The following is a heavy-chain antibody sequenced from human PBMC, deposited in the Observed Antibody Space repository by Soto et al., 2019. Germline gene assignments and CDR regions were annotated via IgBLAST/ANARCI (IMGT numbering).Heavy chain of an antibody. CDR3: AREGGESSDGLYYFDS. Sequence: QVQLQESGPGLVKPSQTLSLTCTVSGRSTSSDNYWSWIRQPPGKGLEWIGHIYYSGNTDYNPSPKSQLAITIDTSKNQFPLKLSSVTAADTAVYFCAREGGESSDGLYYFDSWGQGSLVTVSA. CDR2: IYYSGNT. V-gene: IGHV4-30-4*01. CDR1: GRSTSSDNY. J-gene: IGHJ4*02. D-gene: IGHD3-16*01.